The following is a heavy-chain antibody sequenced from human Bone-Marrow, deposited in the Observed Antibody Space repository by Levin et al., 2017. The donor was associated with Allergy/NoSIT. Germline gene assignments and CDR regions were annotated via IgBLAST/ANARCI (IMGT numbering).Heavy chain of an antibody. V-gene: IGHV4-59*01. CDR1: GDSISSSF. CDR2: IYYSGTT. J-gene: IGHJ3*01. D-gene: IGHD2-21*02. Sequence: PSQTLSLTCTVSGDSISSSFWTWVRQSPGKGLEWIGNIYYSGTTNYNPSLKSRVTMSMDTSKNHFSLKLSSVTAADTAVYYCARVVVTAVVASDAFDLWDQGTMVLVSS. CDR3: ARVVVTAVVASDAFDL.